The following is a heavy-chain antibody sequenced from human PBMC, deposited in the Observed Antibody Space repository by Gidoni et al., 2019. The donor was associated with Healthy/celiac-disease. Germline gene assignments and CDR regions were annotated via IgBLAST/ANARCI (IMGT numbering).Heavy chain of an antibody. CDR2: ISSSSSYI. CDR3: ARDLFVAAAPSDY. CDR1: GFTFSSYS. Sequence: EVQLVDSGGGLVKPGGSLRLSCAASGFTFSSYSMNWVRQAPGKGLEWVSSISSSSSYIYYADSVKGRFTISRDNAKNSLYLQMNSLRAEDTAVYYCARDLFVAAAPSDYWGQGTLVTVSS. D-gene: IGHD6-13*01. V-gene: IGHV3-21*01. J-gene: IGHJ4*02.